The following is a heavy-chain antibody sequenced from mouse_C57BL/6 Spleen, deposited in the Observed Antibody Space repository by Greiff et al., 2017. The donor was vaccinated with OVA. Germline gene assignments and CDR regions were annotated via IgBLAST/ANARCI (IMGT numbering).Heavy chain of an antibody. Sequence: VQLQQSGAELVRPGASVKLSCTASGFNIKDDYMHWVKQRPEQGLEWIGWIDPENGDTEYASKFQGKATITADTSSNTAYLQLSSLTSEDTAVYYCTNPLYYYGSSYFAYWGQGTLVTVSA. CDR1: GFNIKDDY. CDR2: IDPENGDT. CDR3: TNPLYYYGSSYFAY. D-gene: IGHD1-1*01. V-gene: IGHV14-4*01. J-gene: IGHJ3*01.